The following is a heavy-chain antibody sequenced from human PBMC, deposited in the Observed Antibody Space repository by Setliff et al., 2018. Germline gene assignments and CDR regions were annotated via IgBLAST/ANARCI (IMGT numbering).Heavy chain of an antibody. CDR1: GYTFTSYY. D-gene: IGHD3-22*01. Sequence: ASVKVSCEASGYTFTSYYMHWVRQAPGQGLAWMGWISAYSGNTGYAQKFQGRVTITADESTSTAYMELSSLRSEDTAVYDCARSSEYYYDSSGYIGHAEYFQHWGQGTLVTVSS. V-gene: IGHV1-8*03. CDR2: ISAYSGNT. CDR3: ARSSEYYYDSSGYIGHAEYFQH. J-gene: IGHJ1*01.